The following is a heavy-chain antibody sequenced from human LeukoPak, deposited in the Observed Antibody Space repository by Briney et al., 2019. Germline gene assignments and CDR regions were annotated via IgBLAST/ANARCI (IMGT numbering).Heavy chain of an antibody. CDR1: GFTFSNAW. J-gene: IGHJ4*02. CDR2: SKSKTDSEIR. D-gene: IGHD1-26*01. CDR3: TTDGSGSLGD. Sequence: PGGCLRLSCAAPGFTFSNAWMGWVRQAPGKGLGWVGRSKSKTDSEIRDHAAPVKGRFRISRDDSKNTLYLQMNSLKTEDTGVYYCTTDGSGSLGDGGQGTLVTV. V-gene: IGHV3-15*01.